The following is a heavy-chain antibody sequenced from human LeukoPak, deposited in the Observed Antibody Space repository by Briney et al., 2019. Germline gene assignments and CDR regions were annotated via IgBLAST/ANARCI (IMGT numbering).Heavy chain of an antibody. CDR2: INHSGST. CDR3: ASLNYHGSGSPFDY. D-gene: IGHD3-10*01. CDR1: GGSFSGYY. V-gene: IGHV4-34*01. Sequence: KPSETLSLTCAVYGGSFSGYYWSWIRQPPGKGLEWIGEINHSGSTNYNPSLKSRVTISVDTSKNQFSLKLSSVTAADTAIYYCASLNYHGSGSPFDYWGQGMLVTVSS. J-gene: IGHJ4*02.